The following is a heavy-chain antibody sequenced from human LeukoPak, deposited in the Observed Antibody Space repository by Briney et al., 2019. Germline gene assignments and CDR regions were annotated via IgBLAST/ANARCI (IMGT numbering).Heavy chain of an antibody. CDR1: GGSISSYY. D-gene: IGHD3-22*01. CDR2: ISTSGST. CDR3: ARVRYSDSSVLTRKRSYYFDN. V-gene: IGHV4-4*07. J-gene: IGHJ4*02. Sequence: SETLSLTCTVSGGSISSYYWSWIRQPAGKGLESIGHISTSGSTNYNPSLKSRVTMSVDTSRNQSSLKLSSVTAADTAVYYCARVRYSDSSVLTRKRSYYFDNWGQGTLVTVSS.